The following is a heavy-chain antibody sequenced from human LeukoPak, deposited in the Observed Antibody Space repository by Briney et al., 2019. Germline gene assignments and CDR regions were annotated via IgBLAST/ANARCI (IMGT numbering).Heavy chain of an antibody. CDR1: GFTVSNNY. V-gene: IGHV3-66*01. D-gene: IGHD3-16*01. Sequence: TGGSLRLSCAASGFTVSNNYMSWVRQAPGKGLDWVSIIYRGGSTYYADSVKDRFTISRDNSKNTVYLQMNSLRAEDTAVSYCAGSYVSRSFDYWGQGTLVTVSS. J-gene: IGHJ4*02. CDR3: AGSYVSRSFDY. CDR2: IYRGGST.